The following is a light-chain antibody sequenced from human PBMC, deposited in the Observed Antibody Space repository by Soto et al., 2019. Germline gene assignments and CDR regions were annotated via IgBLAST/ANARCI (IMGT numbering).Light chain of an antibody. CDR3: QQYGRSLIT. V-gene: IGKV3-20*01. CDR2: GAS. J-gene: IGKJ5*01. Sequence: EIVLTQSPVTLSLSPGERATLSCRASQSVSSSYLAWYQQKPGQAPRLLIYGASSRATGIPDRFSGSGSGTDFTLPISRLEPEDFAVYYCQQYGRSLITFGQGTRLEIK. CDR1: QSVSSSY.